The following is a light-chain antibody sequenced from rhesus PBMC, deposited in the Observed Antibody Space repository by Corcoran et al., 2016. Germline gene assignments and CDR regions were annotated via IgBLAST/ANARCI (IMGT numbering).Light chain of an antibody. CDR2: EVS. J-gene: IGLJ6*01. CDR3: SSYAGSNTFV. V-gene: IGLV2-32*02. CDR1: SSDIGGYNY. Sequence: AALTQPRSVSGSPGQSVTISCTGTSSDIGGYNYVSWYQQHPGTAPKLMIYEVSKRPSGFSDRFSGSKSGNTDSLTISGLQAEDEADYYCSSYAGSNTFVFGSGTKLTVL.